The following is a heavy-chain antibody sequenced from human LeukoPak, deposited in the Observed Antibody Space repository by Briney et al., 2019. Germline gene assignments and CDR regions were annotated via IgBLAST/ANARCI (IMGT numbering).Heavy chain of an antibody. J-gene: IGHJ3*01. CDR1: GFTFSSYW. CDR2: IKQDGSEK. CDR3: ARDRGYSTFDF. Sequence: GSLRLSCAASGFTFSSYWMNWVRQAPGKGLEWVANIKQDGSEKYYVDSVKGRFTISRDNAKNSLFLQMNSLRAEDTAVYYCARDRGYSTFDFWGQGTMVTVSS. D-gene: IGHD5-18*01. V-gene: IGHV3-7*05.